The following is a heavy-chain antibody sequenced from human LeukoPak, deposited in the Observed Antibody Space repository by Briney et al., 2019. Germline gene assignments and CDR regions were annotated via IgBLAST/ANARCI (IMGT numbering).Heavy chain of an antibody. D-gene: IGHD3-10*01. CDR1: GGSISGYY. J-gene: IGHJ4*02. CDR3: GSRTRGPGWFEDY. V-gene: IGHV4-38-2*02. CDR2: IYHSGST. Sequence: KPSETLSLTCTVSGGSISGYYWGWIRQPPGKGLEWIGSIYHSGSTYYNPSLKSRVTISVDTSKNQFSLKLSSATAADTAVYYCGSRTRGPGWFEDYWGQGTLVTVSS.